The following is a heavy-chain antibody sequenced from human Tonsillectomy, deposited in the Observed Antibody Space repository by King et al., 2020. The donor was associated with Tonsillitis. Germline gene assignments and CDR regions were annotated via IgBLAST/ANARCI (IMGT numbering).Heavy chain of an antibody. CDR1: GGSISSGSYY. Sequence: VPLQESGPGLVKPSQTLSLTCTVSGGSISSGSYYWRWIRQPAGKGLEWIGRIYTSGSTNYNPSLKSRVTISVDTSKNQFSLKLSSVTAADTAVYYCASSSSGWPFDYWGQGTLVTVSS. CDR2: IYTSGST. V-gene: IGHV4-61*02. D-gene: IGHD6-19*01. J-gene: IGHJ4*02. CDR3: ASSSSGWPFDY.